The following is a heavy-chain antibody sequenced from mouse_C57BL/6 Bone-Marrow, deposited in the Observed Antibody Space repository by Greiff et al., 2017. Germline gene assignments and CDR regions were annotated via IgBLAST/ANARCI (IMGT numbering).Heavy chain of an antibody. D-gene: IGHD2-5*01. CDR2: IDPSDSET. V-gene: IGHV1-52*01. J-gene: IGHJ4*01. Sequence: QVQLQQPGAELVRPGSSVKLSCKASGYTFTSYWMHWVKQRPIQGLEWIGNIDPSDSETHYNQKFKDKATLTVDKSSSTAYMQLSSLTSEDSAVYYCARLYYSNSYAMDYWGQGTSVTVSS. CDR3: ARLYYSNSYAMDY. CDR1: GYTFTSYW.